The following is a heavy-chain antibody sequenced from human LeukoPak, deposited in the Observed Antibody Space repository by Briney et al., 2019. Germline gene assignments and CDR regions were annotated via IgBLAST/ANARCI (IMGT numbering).Heavy chain of an antibody. V-gene: IGHV3-30*02. CDR3: AKDPGDSVRGYYMDV. J-gene: IGHJ6*03. D-gene: IGHD1-26*01. CDR2: IYNDGRKQ. Sequence: GGSLRLSCAASGFTFSSYAMSWARQAPGKGPEWVSFIYNDGRKQYYADSLKGRFTISRDNSKNMLYLQVNSVTADDTAVYYCAKDPGDSVRGYYMDVWGKGTTVIVSS. CDR1: GFTFSSYA.